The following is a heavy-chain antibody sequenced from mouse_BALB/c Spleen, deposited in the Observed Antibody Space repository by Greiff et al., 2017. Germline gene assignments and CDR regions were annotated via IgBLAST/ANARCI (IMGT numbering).Heavy chain of an antibody. J-gene: IGHJ4*01. D-gene: IGHD1-2*01. CDR3: ARGLRLQAMDY. CDR1: GYAFSSSW. CDR2: IYPGDGDT. Sequence: QVQLQQSGPELVKPGASVKISCKASGYAFSSSWMNWVKQRPGQGLEWIGRIYPGDGDTNYNGKFKGKATLTADKSSSTAYMQLSSLTSVDSAVYFCARGLRLQAMDYWGQGTSVTVSS. V-gene: IGHV1-82*01.